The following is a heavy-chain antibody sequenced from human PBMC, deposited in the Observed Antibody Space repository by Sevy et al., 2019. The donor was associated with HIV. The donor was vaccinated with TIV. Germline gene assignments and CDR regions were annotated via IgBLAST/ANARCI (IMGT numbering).Heavy chain of an antibody. D-gene: IGHD5-18*01. Sequence: GSLRFSCGASGFTFSNYAMSWVRQAPGKGPEWVSGINNGGSTYYADSVKGRFTISRDNSKKMVFLQMNSLRAEDTAVYYCASGDTTMITDLDYWGQGALVTVSS. CDR3: ASGDTTMITDLDY. V-gene: IGHV3-23*01. CDR2: INNGGST. J-gene: IGHJ4*02. CDR1: GFTFSNYA.